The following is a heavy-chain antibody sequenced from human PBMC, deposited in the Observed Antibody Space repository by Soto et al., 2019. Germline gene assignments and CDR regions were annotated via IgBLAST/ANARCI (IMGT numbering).Heavy chain of an antibody. D-gene: IGHD5-12*01. CDR1: SGSINNYY. CDR2: IYYSGNT. V-gene: IGHV4-59*01. CDR3: GRRAYETYHFDY. J-gene: IGHJ4*02. Sequence: SETLSLTCTVSSGSINNYYWSWIRQSPGKGLEWIGNIYYSGNTNYNPSLKSRVTISVDTFKNQFSLKLSSVTATDTAVYYCGRRAYETYHFDYWGRGALSTSPQ.